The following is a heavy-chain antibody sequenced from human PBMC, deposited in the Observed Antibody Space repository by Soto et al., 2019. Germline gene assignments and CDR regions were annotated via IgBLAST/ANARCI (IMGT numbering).Heavy chain of an antibody. V-gene: IGHV3-53*01. Sequence: EVQLVESGGGLIQPGGSLRLSCAASGFTVSSNYMSWVRQAPGKGLEWVPVIYSGGSTYYADSVKGRFTITRDNSKNTLYLQMNSERAEDTAVYCCVRVLRTTVNSYAFDSWGQGTMVRGS. J-gene: IGHJ3*02. D-gene: IGHD4-17*01. CDR3: VRVLRTTVNSYAFDS. CDR1: GFTVSSNY. CDR2: IYSGGST.